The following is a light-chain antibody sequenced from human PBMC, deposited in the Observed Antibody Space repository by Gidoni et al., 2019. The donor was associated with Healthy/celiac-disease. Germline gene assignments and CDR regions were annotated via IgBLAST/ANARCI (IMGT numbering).Light chain of an antibody. CDR3: QQYYSTPYT. CDR1: QSVLYSSNNKNY. J-gene: IGKJ2*01. V-gene: IGKV4-1*01. CDR2: WAS. Sequence: VSLGERATMNCQSSQSVLYSSNNKNYLAWYQQKPGQPPKLLIYWASTRESGVPDRFSGSGSGTDFTLTISSLQAEDVAVYYCQQYYSTPYTFGQGTKLEIK.